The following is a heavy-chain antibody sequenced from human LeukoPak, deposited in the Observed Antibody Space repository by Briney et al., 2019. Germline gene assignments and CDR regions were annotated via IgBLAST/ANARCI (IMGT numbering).Heavy chain of an antibody. CDR3: ARVYPQYYFDY. D-gene: IGHD4-11*01. V-gene: IGHV1-46*01. J-gene: IGHJ4*02. CDR1: GYTFTGYY. Sequence: ASVKVSCKASGYTFTGYYMHWVRQAPGQGLEWMGIINPSGGSTSYAQKFQGRVNMTRDTSTSAVYMELSSLRSEDTAVYYCARVYPQYYFDYWGQGTLVTVSS. CDR2: INPSGGST.